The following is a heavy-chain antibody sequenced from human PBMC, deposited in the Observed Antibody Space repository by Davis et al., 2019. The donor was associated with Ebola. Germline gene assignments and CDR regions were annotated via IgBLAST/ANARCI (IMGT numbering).Heavy chain of an antibody. CDR3: ARDLYYDFWSGYSSYYYYGMDV. CDR1: GYTFTSYY. Sequence: ASVKVSCKASGYTFTSYYMHWVRQAPGQGLEWMGIINPSGGSTSYAQKFQGRVTMTRDTSTSTVYMELSSLRSEDTAVYYCARDLYYDFWSGYSSYYYYGMDVWGQGTTVTVSS. CDR2: INPSGGST. V-gene: IGHV1-46*01. J-gene: IGHJ6*02. D-gene: IGHD3-3*01.